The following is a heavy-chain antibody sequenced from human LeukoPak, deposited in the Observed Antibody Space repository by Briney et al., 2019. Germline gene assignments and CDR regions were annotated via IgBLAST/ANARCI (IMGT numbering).Heavy chain of an antibody. Sequence: GASVKVSCKASGGTFSSYAISWVRQAPGQGLEWMGIINPSGGSTSYAQKFQGRVTMTRDTSTSTVYMELSSLRSEDTAVYYCAREWLQYTLDYWGQGTLVTVSS. D-gene: IGHD5-24*01. CDR3: AREWLQYTLDY. J-gene: IGHJ4*02. CDR2: INPSGGST. V-gene: IGHV1-46*01. CDR1: GGTFSSYA.